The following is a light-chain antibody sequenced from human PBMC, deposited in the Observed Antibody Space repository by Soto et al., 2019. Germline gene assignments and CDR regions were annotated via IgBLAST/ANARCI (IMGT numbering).Light chain of an antibody. V-gene: IGLV2-14*01. J-gene: IGLJ1*01. CDR1: NSYVGGYNY. Sequence: SALAQPASVSGSPGQSITISCTGTNSYVGGYNYVSWYQQHPGKAPELMIYEVSHRPSRVSNRFSGSKSDKTDSLTISGIQAEDEADYYCSSYKSISTLYVFGTGTKVTVL. CDR3: SSYKSISTLYV. CDR2: EVS.